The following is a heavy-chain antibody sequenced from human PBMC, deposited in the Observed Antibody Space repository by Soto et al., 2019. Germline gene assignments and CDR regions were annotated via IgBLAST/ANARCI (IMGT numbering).Heavy chain of an antibody. D-gene: IGHD6-13*01. CDR2: INAGNGNT. J-gene: IGHJ4*02. CDR1: GCTFTSYA. CDR3: ARPHFSSSYYFLY. Sequence: ASVKVSCKASGCTFTSYAMHWVRQAPGQRLEWMGWINAGNGNTKYSQKFQGRVTITRDTSASTAYMELSSLRSEDTAVYYCARPHFSSSYYFLYWGQGTLVTVSS. V-gene: IGHV1-3*01.